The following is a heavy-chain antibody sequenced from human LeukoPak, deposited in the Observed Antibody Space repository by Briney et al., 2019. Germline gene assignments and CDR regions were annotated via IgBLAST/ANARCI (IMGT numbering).Heavy chain of an antibody. D-gene: IGHD3-22*01. Sequence: SETLSLTCSVSGDSITTVDHQWTWIRQHPGKGLEWIGYISYSGVTHYNPSLKSRISISVDASKNQFSLRLSSVTAADTAIYYCGRVKPYYDSGGYIDFWGQGALVTVSS. CDR3: GRVKPYYDSGGYIDF. V-gene: IGHV4-31*03. CDR1: GDSITTVDHQ. J-gene: IGHJ4*02. CDR2: ISYSGVT.